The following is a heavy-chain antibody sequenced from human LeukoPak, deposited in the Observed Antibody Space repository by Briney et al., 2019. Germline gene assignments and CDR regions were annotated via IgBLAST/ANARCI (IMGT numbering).Heavy chain of an antibody. CDR2: IYSGGST. CDR3: ARAAISNDYYDSSGYYYY. D-gene: IGHD3-22*01. Sequence: GGSLRLSCAASGFTVSSNYMSWVRQAPGKGLEWVSVIYSGGSTYYADSVKGRFTISRDNSKNTLYLRMNSLRAEDTAVYYCARAAISNDYYDSSGYYYYWGQGTLVTVSS. CDR1: GFTVSSNY. V-gene: IGHV3-66*01. J-gene: IGHJ4*02.